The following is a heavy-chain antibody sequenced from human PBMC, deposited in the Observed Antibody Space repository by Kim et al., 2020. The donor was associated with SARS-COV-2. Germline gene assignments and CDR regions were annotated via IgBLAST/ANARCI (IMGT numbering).Heavy chain of an antibody. CDR3: AREGYSSGWSVDY. D-gene: IGHD6-19*01. V-gene: IGHV1-18*01. Sequence: AQKLQGRVTMTTSTSTSTAYMELRGLRSDDTAVYYCAREGYSSGWSVDYWGQGTLVTVSS. J-gene: IGHJ4*02.